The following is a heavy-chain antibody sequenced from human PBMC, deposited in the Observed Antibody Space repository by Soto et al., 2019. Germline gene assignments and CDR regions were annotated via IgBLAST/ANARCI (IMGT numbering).Heavy chain of an antibody. D-gene: IGHD7-27*01. V-gene: IGHV4-31*03. J-gene: IGHJ4*02. CDR2: IYYSGAT. Sequence: QVQLQESGPGLVKPSQTLSLTCTVSGDSMGSGGHYYNWIRLLPGKGLEWIGSIYYSGATHYNPSLWCRVSISSETSNNQFSLRLISVTAADTALYVCARDKDLETTVWGYWGQGTQVTVSS. CDR3: ARDKDLETTVWGY. CDR1: GDSMGSGGHY.